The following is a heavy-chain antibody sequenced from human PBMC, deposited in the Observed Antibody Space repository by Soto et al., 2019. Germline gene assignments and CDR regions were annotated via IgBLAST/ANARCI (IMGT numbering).Heavy chain of an antibody. Sequence: TLSLTCTVSGGSISSYYWSWIRQPPGKGLEWIGYIYYSGNTNYNPSLKSRVTISIDTSKNQFSLKLSSVTAADTAFYYCARPRSSSRNYYGMDVWGQGTTVTVSS. CDR3: ARPRSSSRNYYGMDV. D-gene: IGHD6-13*01. J-gene: IGHJ6*02. CDR2: IYYSGNT. V-gene: IGHV4-59*08. CDR1: GGSISSYY.